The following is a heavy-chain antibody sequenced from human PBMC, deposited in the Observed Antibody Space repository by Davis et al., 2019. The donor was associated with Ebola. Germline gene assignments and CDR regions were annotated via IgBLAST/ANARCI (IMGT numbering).Heavy chain of an antibody. D-gene: IGHD1-1*01. CDR1: GFTVSSNY. Sequence: LKISCAASGFTVSSNYMSLVRQAPGKGLEWVSLIYSGGSTYYADSVKGRFTISRDNSKNTLYLQMNSLRAEDTAVYYCASGPTTFWGQGTLVTVSS. V-gene: IGHV3-53*01. CDR2: IYSGGST. J-gene: IGHJ4*02. CDR3: ASGPTTF.